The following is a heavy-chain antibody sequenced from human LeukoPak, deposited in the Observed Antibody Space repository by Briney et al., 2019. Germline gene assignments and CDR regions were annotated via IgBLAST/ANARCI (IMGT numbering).Heavy chain of an antibody. J-gene: IGHJ6*02. CDR3: TTVTHGEITGTTYYYGMDV. CDR1: GFTFSTSA. CDR2: ISGSGGST. D-gene: IGHD1/OR15-1a*01. Sequence: QPGGSLRLSCAASGFTFSTSAMTWVRQAPGKGLEWVSAISGSGGSTYYADSVKGRFTISRDSSKNTLYLQLNSLRAEDTAVYYCTTVTHGEITGTTYYYGMDVWGQGTTVTVSS. V-gene: IGHV3-23*01.